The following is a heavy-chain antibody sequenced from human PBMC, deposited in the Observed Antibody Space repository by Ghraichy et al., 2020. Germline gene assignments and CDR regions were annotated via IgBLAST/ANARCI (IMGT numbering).Heavy chain of an antibody. D-gene: IGHD3-3*01. Sequence: SETLSLTCTVSGGSINNYYWSWIRQPPGKGLEWIGFIYYSGGANYNPSLKSRATISVDASMTQFSLRLSSVTAADTAVYYCARDRAVFGPGGMDVWGQGTTAIVSS. V-gene: IGHV4-59*01. CDR3: ARDRAVFGPGGMDV. CDR2: IYYSGGA. J-gene: IGHJ6*02. CDR1: GGSINNYY.